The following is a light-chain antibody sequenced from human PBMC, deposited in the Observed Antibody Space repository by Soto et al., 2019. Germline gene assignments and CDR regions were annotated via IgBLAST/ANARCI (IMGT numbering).Light chain of an antibody. V-gene: IGKV2-28*01. Sequence: DTVMTQSPLSLSVTPGEPASISCRSSQSLLHSNGYNYLDWYLQKPGQSPQLLIYLGSFRAAGVPDRFSGSGSGTDFTLKISGVEAEDVGIYYCMQGTHWPLTFGGGTKVEIK. CDR2: LGS. J-gene: IGKJ4*01. CDR1: QSLLHSNGYNY. CDR3: MQGTHWPLT.